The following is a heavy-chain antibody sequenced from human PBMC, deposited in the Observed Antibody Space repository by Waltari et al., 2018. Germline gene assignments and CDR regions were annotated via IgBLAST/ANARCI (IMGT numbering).Heavy chain of an antibody. CDR2: FSRDGVTT. V-gene: IGHV3-64*01. CDR3: ARIDGSGWYGS. D-gene: IGHD6-19*01. Sequence: EVQMVESGGGLFQPGGSLRLPCAASGSPFNSFSMHWVRQAPGKGLEYVSAFSRDGVTTYYANSVKGRFTSSRDNSKNTLYLQMGSLRAEDMAVYYCARIDGSGWYGSWGQGTRVTVSS. CDR1: GSPFNSFS. J-gene: IGHJ4*02.